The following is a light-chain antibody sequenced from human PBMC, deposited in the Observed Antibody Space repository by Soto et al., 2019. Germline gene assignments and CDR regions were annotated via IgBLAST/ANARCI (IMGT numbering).Light chain of an antibody. CDR2: DPS. CDR1: QSVSSY. CDR3: QQRSNWPPRFT. J-gene: IGKJ3*01. Sequence: EIVLTQSPATLSLSPGERATLSCRASQSVSSYLAWYQQKPGQAPRLLIYDPSNMATGIQARFSGSGSGTDFTLTISSLEPEDFAVYYCQQRSNWPPRFTFGPGTKVDIK. V-gene: IGKV3-11*01.